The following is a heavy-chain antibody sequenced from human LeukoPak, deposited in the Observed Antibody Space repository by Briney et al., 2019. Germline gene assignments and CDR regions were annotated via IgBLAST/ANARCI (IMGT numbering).Heavy chain of an antibody. D-gene: IGHD2-2*01. CDR1: GGSISSSSYY. J-gene: IGHJ4*02. V-gene: IGHV4-39*01. CDR2: IYYRGSI. Sequence: PSETLSLTCTVSGGSISSSSYYWGWIRQPPGKGLEWIGSIYYRGSIYYNPSLKSRVTISVDTSKNQFSLKLSSVTAADTAVYYCATYVVVPAASFDYWGQGTLVTVSS. CDR3: ATYVVVPAASFDY.